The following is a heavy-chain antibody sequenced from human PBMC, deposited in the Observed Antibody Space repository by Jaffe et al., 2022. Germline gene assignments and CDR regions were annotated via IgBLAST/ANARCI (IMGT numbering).Heavy chain of an antibody. J-gene: IGHJ6*04. CDR1: GFTFSSYG. CDR3: AKDLYDYYGSGSGWDV. D-gene: IGHD3-10*01. Sequence: QVQLVESGGGVVQPGRSLRLSCAASGFTFSSYGMHWVRQAPGKGLEWVAVISYDGSNKYYADSVKGRFTISRDNSKNTLYLQMNSLRAEDTAVYYCAKDLYDYYGSGSGWDVWGKGTTVTVSS. CDR2: ISYDGSNK. V-gene: IGHV3-30*18.